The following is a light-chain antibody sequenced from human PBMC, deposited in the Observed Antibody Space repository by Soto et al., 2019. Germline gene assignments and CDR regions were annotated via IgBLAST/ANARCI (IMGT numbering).Light chain of an antibody. V-gene: IGLV2-8*01. CDR1: SSDVGGYDY. J-gene: IGLJ1*01. CDR3: SSYAGNKNV. CDR2: GVT. Sequence: QSALTQPPSASGSPGQSVTISCTGTSSDVGGYDYVSWYQQHPGKAPKLMIYGVTKRPSGVPDRFSGSKSGNTASLTVSGLQAEDEGDYYCSSYAGNKNVFGTGTKVTVL.